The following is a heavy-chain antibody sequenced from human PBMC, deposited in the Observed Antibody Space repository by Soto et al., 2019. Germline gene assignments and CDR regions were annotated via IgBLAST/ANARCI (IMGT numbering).Heavy chain of an antibody. Sequence: TLSLTCTVSGGSISSGDYCWSWIRQPPGKGLEWIGYICYSGSTYYNPSLKSRVTISVDTSKNQFSLKLTSVTAADTAVYYCARDRGVGATTDYWGQGTLVTVSS. V-gene: IGHV4-30-4*01. CDR1: GGSISSGDYC. CDR3: ARDRGVGATTDY. D-gene: IGHD1-26*01. J-gene: IGHJ4*02. CDR2: ICYSGST.